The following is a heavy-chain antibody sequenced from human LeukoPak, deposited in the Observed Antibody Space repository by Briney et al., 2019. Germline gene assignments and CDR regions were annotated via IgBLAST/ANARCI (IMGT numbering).Heavy chain of an antibody. CDR2: ISYDGSNK. J-gene: IGHJ4*02. CDR1: GFTFSSYA. V-gene: IGHV3-30*04. Sequence: GGSLRLSCAASGFTFSSYAMRWVRQAPGKGLEWVAVISYDGSNKYYADSVKGRFTISRDNSKNTLYLQMNSLRAEDTAVYYCARDHDSSSCPYFDYWGQGTLVTVSS. CDR3: ARDHDSSSCPYFDY. D-gene: IGHD6-13*01.